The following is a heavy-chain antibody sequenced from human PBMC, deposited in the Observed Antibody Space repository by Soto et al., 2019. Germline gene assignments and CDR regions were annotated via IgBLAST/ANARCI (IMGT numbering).Heavy chain of an antibody. D-gene: IGHD3-3*01. J-gene: IGHJ4*02. CDR2: IRSKAYSRTT. CDR3: GRENIFWTDFDVYAIDN. Sequence: GGSLRLSCTTSGFTFGQYAMSWVRQAPGKGLEWVGFIRSKAYSRTTEYAASVRGRFTISRDDSKNTAYLQMNSLKIDDTAVYFCGRENIFWTDFDVYAIDNWGQGT. V-gene: IGHV3-49*04. CDR1: GFTFGQYA.